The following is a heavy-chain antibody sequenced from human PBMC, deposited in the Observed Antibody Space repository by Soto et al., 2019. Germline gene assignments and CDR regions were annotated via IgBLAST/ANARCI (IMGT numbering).Heavy chain of an antibody. Sequence: QITLKESGPTLVKPAQPLTLICTFPGFSLSNHTVGVAWIRQPPGKALEWLALIYWDEDKRYSPSLKSTLTIXKDTSKTQVVLTMTNMDPVDTASYYCAHIVPFDYRGYNFEFWGQGILVTVSS. V-gene: IGHV2-5*02. J-gene: IGHJ4*02. CDR1: GFSLSNHTVG. D-gene: IGHD3-9*01. CDR3: AHIVPFDYRGYNFEF. CDR2: IYWDEDK.